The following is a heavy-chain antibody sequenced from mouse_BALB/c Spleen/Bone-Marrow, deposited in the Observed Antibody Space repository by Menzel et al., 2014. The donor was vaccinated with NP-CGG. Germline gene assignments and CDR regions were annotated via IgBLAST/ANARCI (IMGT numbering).Heavy chain of an antibody. CDR1: GFNIKDTY. Sequence: EVQLQQSGAELVKPGASVKLSCTASGFNIKDTYIHWVKQRPEQGLEWIGRIDPANGNTKYDPKFQGKATITTDTSSNTAYLQLSSLTSEDTAVYYCASYCYGKSSFACWGQGTLVTVSA. CDR2: IDPANGNT. J-gene: IGHJ3*01. D-gene: IGHD1-1*01. CDR3: ASYCYGKSSFAC. V-gene: IGHV14-3*02.